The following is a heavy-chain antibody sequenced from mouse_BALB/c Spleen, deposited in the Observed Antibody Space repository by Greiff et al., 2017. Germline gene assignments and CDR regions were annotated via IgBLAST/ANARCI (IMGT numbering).Heavy chain of an antibody. CDR3: ARSTSMDD. Sequence: QVQLQQPGAELVMPGASVKMSCKASGYTFTDYWMHWVKQRPGQGLEWIGAIDTSDSYTSYNQKFKGKATLTVDESSSTAYMQLSSLTSEDSAVYYCARSTSMDDWGQGTSVTVSS. CDR2: IDTSDSYT. J-gene: IGHJ4*01. D-gene: IGHD2-1*01. V-gene: IGHV1-69*01. CDR1: GYTFTDYW.